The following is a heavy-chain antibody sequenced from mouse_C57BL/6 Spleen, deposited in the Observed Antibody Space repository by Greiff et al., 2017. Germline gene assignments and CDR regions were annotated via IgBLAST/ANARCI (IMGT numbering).Heavy chain of an antibody. CDR2: ISDGGSYT. CDR1: GFTFSSYA. D-gene: IGHD2-14*01. CDR3: ARAGRYDAWFAY. V-gene: IGHV5-4*01. Sequence: EVQVVESGGGLVKPGGSLKLSCAASGFTFSSYAMSWVRQTPEKRLEWVATISDGGSYTYYPDNVKGRFTISRDNAKNNLYLQMSHLKSEDTAMYYCARAGRYDAWFAYWGQGTLVTVSA. J-gene: IGHJ3*01.